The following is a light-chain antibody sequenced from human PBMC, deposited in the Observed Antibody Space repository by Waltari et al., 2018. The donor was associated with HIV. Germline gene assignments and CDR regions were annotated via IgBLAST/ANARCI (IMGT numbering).Light chain of an antibody. CDR1: GSNIGGHE. Sequence: QSVLTQPPSVSAAPGQTVTISCSGRGSNIGGHEVSWYQPLPGTAPKLLIYDNNTLPSRIPALFSGSKSGTSATLGITGLQTGDEADYYCGTWDSSLSAVFGGGTKVTV. CDR2: DNN. CDR3: GTWDSSLSAV. V-gene: IGLV1-51*01. J-gene: IGLJ3*02.